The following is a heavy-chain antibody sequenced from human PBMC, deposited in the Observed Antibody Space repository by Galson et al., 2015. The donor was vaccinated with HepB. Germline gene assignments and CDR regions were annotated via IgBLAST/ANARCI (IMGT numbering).Heavy chain of an antibody. CDR3: ARMIAVAGTELNWFDP. J-gene: IGHJ5*02. CDR2: ISSSGSTI. D-gene: IGHD6-19*01. V-gene: IGHV3-11*01. CDR1: GFTFSDYY. Sequence: SLRLSCAASGFTFSDYYMSWIRQAPGKGLEWVSYISSSGSTIYYADSVKGRFTISRDNAKNSLYLQMNSLRAEDTAVYYCARMIAVAGTELNWFDPWGQGTLVTVSS.